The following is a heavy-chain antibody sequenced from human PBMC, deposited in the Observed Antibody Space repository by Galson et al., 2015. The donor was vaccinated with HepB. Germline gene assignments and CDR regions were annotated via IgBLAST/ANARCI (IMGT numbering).Heavy chain of an antibody. CDR1: GDSVSSNSAA. D-gene: IGHD3-3*01. CDR3: ARECFGLGYYYYYYMDV. J-gene: IGHJ6*03. Sequence: CAISGDSVSSNSAAWNWIRQSPSRGLEWLGRTYYRSKWYNDYAVSVKSRITINPDTSKNQFSLQLNSVTPEDTAVYYCARECFGLGYYYYYYMDVWGKGTTVTVSS. V-gene: IGHV6-1*01. CDR2: TYYRSKWYN.